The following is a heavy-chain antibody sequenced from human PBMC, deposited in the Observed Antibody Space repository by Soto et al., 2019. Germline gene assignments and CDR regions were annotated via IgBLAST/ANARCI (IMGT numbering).Heavy chain of an antibody. CDR2: IIPILGIA. CDR3: AREVDYGDYVFDY. CDR1: GGTFSSYT. D-gene: IGHD4-17*01. J-gene: IGHJ4*02. Sequence: ASVKVSCKASGGTFSSYTISWVRQAPGQGLEWMGRIIPILGIANYAQKFQGRVTITADKSTSTAYMELSSLRSEDTAVYYCAREVDYGDYVFDYWGQGTLVTVSS. V-gene: IGHV1-69*04.